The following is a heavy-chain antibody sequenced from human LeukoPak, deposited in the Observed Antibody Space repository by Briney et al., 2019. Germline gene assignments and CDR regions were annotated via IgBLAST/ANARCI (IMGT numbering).Heavy chain of an antibody. V-gene: IGHV3-23*01. CDR3: AKTTATTWFFDY. CDR2: ISGSGGST. CDR1: GFTFSSYA. J-gene: IGHJ4*02. D-gene: IGHD4-17*01. Sequence: GGSLRLSCAASGFTFSSYAVSWVRQAPGKGLEWVSAISGSGGSTYYADSVKGRFTISRDNSKNTLYLQMNSLTAEDTAVYYCAKTTATTWFFDYWGQGTLVTVSS.